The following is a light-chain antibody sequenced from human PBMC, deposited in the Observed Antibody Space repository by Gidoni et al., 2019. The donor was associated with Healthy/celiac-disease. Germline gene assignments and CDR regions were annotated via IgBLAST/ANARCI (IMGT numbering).Light chain of an antibody. J-gene: IGLJ1*01. CDR3: QSYDSSLSGSKV. CDR2: GNS. Sequence: QSVLTQPPSVSVAPGQRVTISCTGRSSNIGAGYDVHWYQQRPGTAPKLLIYGNSNRPSGVPDRFSGSKSGTSASLAITGLQAEDEADYYCQSYDSSLSGSKVFGTGTKVTVL. CDR1: SSNIGAGYD. V-gene: IGLV1-40*01.